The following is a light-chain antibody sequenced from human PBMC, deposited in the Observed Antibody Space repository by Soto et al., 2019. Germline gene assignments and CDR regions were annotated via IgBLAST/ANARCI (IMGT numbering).Light chain of an antibody. Sequence: DIQMTQSPSTLSASVGDGVTITCRASQSINNWLAWYQQKPGKAPKLLLYEASGLESGVPSRFSGSGSGTEFTLTVSSLQPNDFATYYCQHYNSYSPAFGQGTKVDIK. CDR2: EAS. CDR1: QSINNW. CDR3: QHYNSYSPA. V-gene: IGKV1-5*03. J-gene: IGKJ1*01.